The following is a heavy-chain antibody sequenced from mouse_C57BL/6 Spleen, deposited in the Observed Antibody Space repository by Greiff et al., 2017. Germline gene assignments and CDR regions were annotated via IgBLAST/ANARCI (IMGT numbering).Heavy chain of an antibody. V-gene: IGHV5-17*01. J-gene: IGHJ4*01. CDR3: ARPGYWGYYAIDY. CDR1: GFTFSDYG. D-gene: IGHD2-3*01. CDR2: ISSGSSTI. Sequence: EVKLVESGGGLVKPGGSLKLSCAASGFTFSDYGMHWVRQAPEKGLEWVAYISSGSSTIYYADKVKGRFTISRDNAKNTLFLQLTSLRSEDTAMYYCARPGYWGYYAIDYWGQGTSVTVSS.